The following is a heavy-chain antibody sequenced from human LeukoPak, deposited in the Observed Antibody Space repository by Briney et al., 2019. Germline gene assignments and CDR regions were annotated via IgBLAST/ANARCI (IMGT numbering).Heavy chain of an antibody. CDR2: INHSGST. J-gene: IGHJ5*02. D-gene: IGHD2-2*01. CDR1: GGSFSGYY. CDR3: ASGGFCSSTSCPGWFDP. V-gene: IGHV4-34*01. Sequence: PSETLSLTCAVYGGSFSGYYWSWIRQPPGKGLEWIGEINHSGSTNYNPSLKSRVTISVDTSKNQFSLKLSSVTAADTAVYYCASGGFCSSTSCPGWFDPWGQGTLVTVSS.